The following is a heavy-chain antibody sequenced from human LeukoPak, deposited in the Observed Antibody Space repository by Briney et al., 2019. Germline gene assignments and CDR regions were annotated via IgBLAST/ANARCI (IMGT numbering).Heavy chain of an antibody. V-gene: IGHV4-4*02. CDR3: ARDRGYSSSWYKRF. D-gene: IGHD6-13*01. Sequence: SEILSLTCAVSGGSISSSNWWSWVRQPPGKGLEWIGEIYHSGSTNYNPSLKSRVTISVDKSKNQFSLKLSSVTAADTAVYYCARDRGYSSSWYKRFWGQGTLVTVSS. J-gene: IGHJ4*02. CDR2: IYHSGST. CDR1: GGSISSSNW.